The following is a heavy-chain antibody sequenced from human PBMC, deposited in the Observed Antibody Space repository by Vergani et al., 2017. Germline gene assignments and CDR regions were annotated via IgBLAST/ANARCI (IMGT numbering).Heavy chain of an antibody. CDR3: ASKRGACLAAYCHSYDF. D-gene: IGHD2-15*01. Sequence: QVQLQESGPGLVKPSETLSLTCTVSGDSVISTDYHWGWLRQPPGKGLEWIGRMDYSGSTSYNPSLGSRISISFETPKNQFSLRLTSVTAADTAVYYCASKRGACLAAYCHSYDFWGPGTLVGVSS. V-gene: IGHV4-39*01. J-gene: IGHJ4*02. CDR2: MDYSGST. CDR1: GDSVISTDYH.